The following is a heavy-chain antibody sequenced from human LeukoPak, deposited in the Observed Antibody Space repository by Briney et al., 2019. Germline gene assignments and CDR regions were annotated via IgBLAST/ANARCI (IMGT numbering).Heavy chain of an antibody. V-gene: IGHV5-51*01. CDR3: ARYQLLGNYFDY. Sequence: GESLKISCKASGYSFDYYWIAWVRQMPGKGLEWMGIIYPDDSDSTYSPSFQGQVTISADKSISTAYLQWSSLKASDTAMYYCARYQLLGNYFDYWGQGTLVTVSS. CDR1: GYSFDYYW. D-gene: IGHD7-27*01. CDR2: IYPDDSDS. J-gene: IGHJ4*02.